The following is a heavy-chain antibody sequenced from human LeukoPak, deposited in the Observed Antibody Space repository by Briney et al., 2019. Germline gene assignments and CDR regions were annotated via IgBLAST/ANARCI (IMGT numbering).Heavy chain of an antibody. CDR1: GYTFTNFG. J-gene: IGHJ5*02. CDR3: ARGGTYYYDKSGTNWFDP. CDR2: ITPYNGNT. V-gene: IGHV1-18*01. D-gene: IGHD3-22*01. Sequence: ASVKVSCKASGYTFTNFGISWVRQAPGQGLEWMGWITPYNGNTNYAQTLQGRVTMTTDTSTSTAYMELRSLRSDDTAVYYCARGGTYYYDKSGTNWFDPWGQGTPVTVPS.